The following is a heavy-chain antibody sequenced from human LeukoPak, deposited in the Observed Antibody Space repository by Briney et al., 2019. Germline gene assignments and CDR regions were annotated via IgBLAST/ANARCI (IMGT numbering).Heavy chain of an antibody. CDR2: INWNGDNT. J-gene: IGHJ4*02. D-gene: IGHD6-13*01. CDR1: GFTFDDYG. V-gene: IGHV3-20*04. CDR3: AREAVAGRFDY. Sequence: PGGSLTLTCAASGFTFDDYGMSWVRQAPGKGLEWVSGINWNGDNTGYSDSVKGRFTISRDNVKNSLYLQMNSLRAEDTALYYCAREAVAGRFDYWGQGTLVTVSS.